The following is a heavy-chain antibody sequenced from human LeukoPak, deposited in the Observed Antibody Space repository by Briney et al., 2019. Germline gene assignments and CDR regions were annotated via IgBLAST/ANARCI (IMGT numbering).Heavy chain of an antibody. D-gene: IGHD5-12*01. V-gene: IGHV4-34*01. Sequence: SETLSLTCAVYGGSFSGYYWSWIRQPPGKGLEWIGEINHSGSANYNPSLKSRVTISVDTSKNQFSLKLSSVTAADTAVYYCASLRWPRLGWFDPWGQGTLVTVSS. J-gene: IGHJ5*02. CDR3: ASLRWPRLGWFDP. CDR1: GGSFSGYY. CDR2: INHSGSA.